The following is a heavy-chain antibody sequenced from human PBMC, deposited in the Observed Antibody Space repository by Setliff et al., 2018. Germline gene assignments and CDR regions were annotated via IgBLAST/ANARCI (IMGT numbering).Heavy chain of an antibody. V-gene: IGHV3-48*04. Sequence: GGSLRLSCAASGFTFSTYGLNWVRQAPGKGLEWIAYLNNDGTTIYYADSVRGRFTISRDNARDSLYLQMNSLRAEDTAVYYCARDQDYYGMDVWGQGTTVTVSS. CDR1: GFTFSTYG. CDR2: LNNDGTTI. CDR3: ARDQDYYGMDV. J-gene: IGHJ6*02.